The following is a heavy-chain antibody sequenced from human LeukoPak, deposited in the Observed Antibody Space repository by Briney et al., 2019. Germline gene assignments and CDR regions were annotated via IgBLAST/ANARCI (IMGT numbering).Heavy chain of an antibody. V-gene: IGHV4-4*07. CDR3: AKDPPRGSYFDL. CDR2: IYTSGST. CDR1: GGSISSYY. J-gene: IGHJ2*01. Sequence: RSSETLSLTCTVSGGSISSYYWSWIRQPAGKGLEWIGRIYTSGSTNYNPSLKSRVTMSVDTSKNQFSLQLSSVTAADTAVYYCAKDPPRGSYFDLWGRGTLVTVSS. D-gene: IGHD3-10*01.